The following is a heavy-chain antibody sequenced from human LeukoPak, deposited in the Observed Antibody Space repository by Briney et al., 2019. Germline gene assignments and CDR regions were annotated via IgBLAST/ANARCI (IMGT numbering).Heavy chain of an antibody. J-gene: IGHJ4*02. Sequence: GASVKVSCKASGYTFTSYGISWVRPAPGQGLEWMGWISAYNGNTNYAQKLQGRVTMTTDTSTSTAYMELRSLRSDDTAVYYCAWGSLVGATTSLDYWGQGTLVTVSS. CDR2: ISAYNGNT. V-gene: IGHV1-18*01. CDR1: GYTFTSYG. CDR3: AWGSLVGATTSLDY. D-gene: IGHD1-26*01.